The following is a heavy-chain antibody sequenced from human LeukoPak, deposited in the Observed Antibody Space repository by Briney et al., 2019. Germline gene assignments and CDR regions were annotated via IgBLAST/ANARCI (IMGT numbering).Heavy chain of an antibody. CDR3: ASYPRYVSSPPFDY. J-gene: IGHJ4*02. V-gene: IGHV1-2*02. CDR1: GYTFTAYY. CDR2: INPNTGDT. Sequence: ASVKVSCKASGYTFTAYYMHWVRQAPGQGVVWMGWINPNTGDTNYAQKFQGRVTMTRDTTISTDYMELSRLTSDDTAVYYCASYPRYVSSPPFDYWGQGTLVTVSS. D-gene: IGHD2-15*01.